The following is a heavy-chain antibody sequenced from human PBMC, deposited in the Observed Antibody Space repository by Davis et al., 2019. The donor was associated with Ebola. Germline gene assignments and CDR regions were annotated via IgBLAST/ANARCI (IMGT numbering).Heavy chain of an antibody. V-gene: IGHV3-23*01. Sequence: PGGSLRLSCAASGFTFSSYAMSWVRQAPGKGLEWVSAISGRGGSTYYADSVKGRFTISRDNSRNMLYLQMNSLRAEDTAVYYCAKEETYNSYFDYWGQGTLVTVSS. CDR1: GFTFSSYA. D-gene: IGHD1-1*01. CDR2: ISGRGGST. CDR3: AKEETYNSYFDY. J-gene: IGHJ4*02.